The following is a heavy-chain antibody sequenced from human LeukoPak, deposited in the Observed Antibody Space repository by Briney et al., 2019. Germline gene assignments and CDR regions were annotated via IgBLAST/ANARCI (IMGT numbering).Heavy chain of an antibody. J-gene: IGHJ1*01. Sequence: GGSPRLFCAASGFTFSDYYMSWIRQAPGKGLEWVSYISSSGSTIYYADSVKGRFTISRDNAKNSLYLQMNSLRAEDTAVYYCARYYYDSSGYYHAEYFQHWGQGTLVTVSS. CDR3: ARYYYDSSGYYHAEYFQH. CDR2: ISSSGSTI. V-gene: IGHV3-11*01. CDR1: GFTFSDYY. D-gene: IGHD3-22*01.